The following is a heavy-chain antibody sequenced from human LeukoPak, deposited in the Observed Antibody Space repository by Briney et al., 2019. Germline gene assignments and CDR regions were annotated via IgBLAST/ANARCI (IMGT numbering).Heavy chain of an antibody. V-gene: IGHV3-66*01. CDR2: IYSGGST. Sequence: GGSLRLSCAASGFTVSSNYMSWVRQAPGKGLEWVSVIYSGGSTYYADSVKGRFTISRDNSKNTLYLQMNGLRAEDTAVYYCARELVRGADDAFDIWGQGTMVTVSS. CDR1: GFTVSSNY. CDR3: ARELVRGADDAFDI. J-gene: IGHJ3*02. D-gene: IGHD3-10*01.